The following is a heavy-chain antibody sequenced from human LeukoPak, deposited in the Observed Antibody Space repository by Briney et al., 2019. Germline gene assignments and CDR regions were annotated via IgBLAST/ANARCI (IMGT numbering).Heavy chain of an antibody. V-gene: IGHV4-34*01. CDR3: ARTRGYTYGWYYFDY. CDR1: GGSFSGYY. J-gene: IGHJ4*02. CDR2: IYYSGST. Sequence: PSETLSLTCAVYGGSFSGYYWSWIRQPPGKGLEWVGAIYYSGSTYYNPSLKSRVTMSVDTSKNQFSLRLSSVTAADTAVYYCARTRGYTYGWYYFDYWGQGTLVTVSS. D-gene: IGHD5-18*01.